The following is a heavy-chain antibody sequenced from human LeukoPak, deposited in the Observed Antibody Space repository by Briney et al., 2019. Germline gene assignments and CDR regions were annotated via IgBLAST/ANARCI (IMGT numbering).Heavy chain of an antibody. J-gene: IGHJ3*01. V-gene: IGHV3-23*01. Sequence: GGSLRLSCVASGFTFSRYAMSWVRQAPGKGLEGVSTISGSGDTTYYADSVKGRFTISRDNSKNSLYLQMNSLRVEDTALYYCAQFVGGLPFDLWGQGTVVTVSS. CDR2: ISGSGDTT. CDR1: GFTFSRYA. D-gene: IGHD1-26*01. CDR3: AQFVGGLPFDL.